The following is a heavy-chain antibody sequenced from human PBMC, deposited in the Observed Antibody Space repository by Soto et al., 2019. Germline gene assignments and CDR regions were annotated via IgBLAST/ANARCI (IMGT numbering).Heavy chain of an antibody. CDR2: IYYSGST. J-gene: IGHJ4*02. CDR3: ARAGSYPYNWNSRTLDHFDY. V-gene: IGHV4-30-4*01. D-gene: IGHD1-7*01. CDR1: GGSISSGDYY. Sequence: SETLSLTCTVSGGSISSGDYYWSWIRQPPGKGLEWIGYIYYSGSTYHNPSLKSRVTISVDTSKNQFSLKLSSVTAADTAVYYCARAGSYPYNWNSRTLDHFDYWGQGTLVTVSS.